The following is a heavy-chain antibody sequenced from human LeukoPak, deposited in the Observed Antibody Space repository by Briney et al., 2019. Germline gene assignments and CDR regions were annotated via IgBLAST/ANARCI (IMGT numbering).Heavy chain of an antibody. Sequence: PGGSLRLSCAASGFTFSTYSMNWVRQAPGKGLEWVSYIDSDSSTIYYADSVKGRFTISRDNAKNSLYLQMNSLRAEDTAVYYCATPFDYWGQGTLATVSS. J-gene: IGHJ4*02. CDR2: IDSDSSTI. V-gene: IGHV3-48*01. CDR3: ATPFDY. CDR1: GFTFSTYS.